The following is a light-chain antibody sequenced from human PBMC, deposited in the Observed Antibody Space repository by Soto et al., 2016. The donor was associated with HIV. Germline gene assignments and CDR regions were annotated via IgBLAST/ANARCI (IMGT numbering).Light chain of an antibody. CDR3: MQGIHLPRT. CDR1: YSLVDNDGKTY. J-gene: IGKJ4*02. V-gene: IGKV2-29*03. CDR2: GVS. Sequence: EMVMTQTPLSLSVTPGQPASISCKSSYSLVDNDGKTYLYWYLQKPGQPPQVLIYGVSNRFSGVPDRFIGSGSGTDFTLKISRVEPEDVGVYYCMQGIHLPRTFGRGTKGGDQT.